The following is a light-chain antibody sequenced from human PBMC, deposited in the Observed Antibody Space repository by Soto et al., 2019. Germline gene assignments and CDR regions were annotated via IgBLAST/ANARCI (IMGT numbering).Light chain of an antibody. CDR1: QSVSSGY. V-gene: IGKV3-20*01. J-gene: IGKJ1*01. Sequence: EIVLTQSPATQYFSPGQRANLYCXXSQSVSSGYLAWYQQRPGQAPRLLIYGASTRATGIPDRFSGSGSRTDFTLTISRLEPEDFAVYYCQQYGTSPWTFGQGTKV. CDR3: QQYGTSPWT. CDR2: GAS.